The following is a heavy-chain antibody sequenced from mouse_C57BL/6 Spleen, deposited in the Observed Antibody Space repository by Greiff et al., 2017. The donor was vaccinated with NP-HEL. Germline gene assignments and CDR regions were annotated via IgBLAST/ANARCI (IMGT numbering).Heavy chain of an antibody. V-gene: IGHV1-50*01. CDR2: IDPSDSYT. Sequence: QVQLQQPGDELVKPGASVKLSCKASGYTFTSYWMQWVKQRPGQGLEWIGEIDPSDSYTNYNQKFKGKATLTVDTSSSTAYMQLSSLTSEDSAVYYCARGDSTYEGFAYWGQGTLVTVSA. J-gene: IGHJ3*01. CDR1: GYTFTSYW. D-gene: IGHD5-1*01. CDR3: ARGDSTYEGFAY.